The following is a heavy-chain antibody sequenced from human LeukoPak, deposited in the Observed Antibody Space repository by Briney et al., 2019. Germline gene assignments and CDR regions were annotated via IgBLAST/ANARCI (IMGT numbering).Heavy chain of an antibody. CDR3: ARVQFDFWSGSKNYYFDY. Sequence: PSETLSLTCTVSGGSISSSSYYWGWIRQPPGKGLEWIGSIYYSGSTYFNPSLKSRVTISVDTSKNQFSLKLSSVTPADTAVFYCARVQFDFWSGSKNYYFDYWGQGTLVTVSS. CDR1: GGSISSSSYY. V-gene: IGHV4-39*07. D-gene: IGHD3-3*01. CDR2: IYYSGST. J-gene: IGHJ4*02.